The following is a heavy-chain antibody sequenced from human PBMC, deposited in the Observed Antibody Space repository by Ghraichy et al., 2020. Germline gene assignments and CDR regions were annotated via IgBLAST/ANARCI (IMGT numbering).Heavy chain of an antibody. V-gene: IGHV3-23*01. D-gene: IGHD5-12*01. CDR2: ITGSGYNT. Sequence: GGSLRLSCAASGFTFSTSAMSWVRQAPGKGLEWVSGITGSGYNTYYRDSVKGQFTISRDNSKNTLYLQMTSLRAEDTAIYYCAKGGLRLRRHEYYYYYPMDAWGQGTTVTVSS. CDR3: AKGGLRLRRHEYYYYYPMDA. J-gene: IGHJ6*01. CDR1: GFTFSTSA.